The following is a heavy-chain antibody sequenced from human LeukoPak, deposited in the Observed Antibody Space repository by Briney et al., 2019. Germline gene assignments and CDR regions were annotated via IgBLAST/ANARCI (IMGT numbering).Heavy chain of an antibody. CDR1: GFTFSNYA. CDR3: AKDRPPGGSPLMDY. J-gene: IGHJ4*02. CDR2: ISGSGGDL. Sequence: GGSLRLSCAASGFTFSNYAMSWVRQAPGKGLEWVSVISGSGGDLYYADSVKGRFTISRGNSKNTVFLQMSSLRAEDTAVYYCAKDRPPGGSPLMDYWGQGTLVTVSS. V-gene: IGHV3-23*01. D-gene: IGHD1-26*01.